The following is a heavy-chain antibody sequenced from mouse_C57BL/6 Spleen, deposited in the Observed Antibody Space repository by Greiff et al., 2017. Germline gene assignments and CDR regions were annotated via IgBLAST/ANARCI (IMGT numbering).Heavy chain of an antibody. D-gene: IGHD2-4*01. CDR2: IYPGDGDT. CDR1: GYAFSSSW. CDR3: SRGYYYEGY. Sequence: QVQLQQSGPELVKPGASVKISCKASGYAFSSSWMNWVKQRPGKGLEWIGRIYPGDGDTNYNGKFKGKATLTADKSSSTAYMKLSSLTSVDSAVYFCSRGYYYEGYWGQGTTLTVSS. J-gene: IGHJ2*01. V-gene: IGHV1-82*01.